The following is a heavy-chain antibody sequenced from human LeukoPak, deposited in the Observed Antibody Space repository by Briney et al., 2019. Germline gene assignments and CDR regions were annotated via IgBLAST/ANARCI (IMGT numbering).Heavy chain of an antibody. Sequence: GGSLRLSCAASGFTFSSYWMIWVRQAPGKGLEWVANIKQDGSETYYVDPVAGRFTISRDNAKNSLYLQMNSLRAEDTAVYYCARDTAVTGTPAEYFQHWGQGTLVTVSS. CDR1: GFTFSSYW. CDR2: IKQDGSET. CDR3: ARDTAVTGTPAEYFQH. V-gene: IGHV3-7*04. D-gene: IGHD6-19*01. J-gene: IGHJ1*01.